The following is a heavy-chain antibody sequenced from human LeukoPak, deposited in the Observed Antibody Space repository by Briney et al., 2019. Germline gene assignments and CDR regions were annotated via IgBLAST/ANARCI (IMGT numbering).Heavy chain of an antibody. J-gene: IGHJ4*02. CDR1: GFTFDDYA. D-gene: IGHD5-18*01. CDR3: ARRSYGYFFDY. CDR2: ISWNSGSI. Sequence: PTGGSLRLSCTASGFTFDDYAMHWVRQAPGKGLEWVSGISWNSGSIGYADSVKGRFTISRDNAKNSLYLQMNSLRAEDTALYHCARRSYGYFFDYWGQGTLVTVSS. V-gene: IGHV3-9*01.